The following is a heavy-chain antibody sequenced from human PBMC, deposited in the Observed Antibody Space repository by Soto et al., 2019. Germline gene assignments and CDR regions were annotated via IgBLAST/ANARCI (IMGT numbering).Heavy chain of an antibody. D-gene: IGHD6-13*01. Sequence: EAQLLESGGSLVQPGGSLRLSCAASGFSFSGYAMNWVRQAPGKGLEWVSIISGAGDRTYYADSVKGRFTISRDNSKNTLYLQMNSRRAEDTAVYHCAKATRGPLSSRSSDANHFDSWGLGTLVAVSS. CDR1: GFSFSGYA. V-gene: IGHV3-23*01. CDR3: AKATRGPLSSRSSDANHFDS. CDR2: ISGAGDRT. J-gene: IGHJ4*02.